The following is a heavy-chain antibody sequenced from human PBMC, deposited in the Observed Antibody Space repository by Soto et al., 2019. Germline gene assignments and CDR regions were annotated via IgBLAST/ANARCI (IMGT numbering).Heavy chain of an antibody. CDR1: GFTFSRYD. Sequence: EVLVVESGGGLVQPGGSLRLSCAASGFTFSRYDMHWVRQATGRGLEWVSGIGTSGDTYYAGSVKGRFTISRENAKNSVYLQMNSLRAGDTAVYYCARGAVGFDPWGQGTLVAVSS. CDR2: IGTSGDT. J-gene: IGHJ5*02. V-gene: IGHV3-13*04. CDR3: ARGAVGFDP.